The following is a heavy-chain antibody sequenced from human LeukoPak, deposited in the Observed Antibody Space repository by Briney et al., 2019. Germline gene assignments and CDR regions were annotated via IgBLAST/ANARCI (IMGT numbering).Heavy chain of an antibody. D-gene: IGHD4-11*01. Sequence: GGSLRLSCAASGLTFSAYGMSWIRQAPGKGLEWVSVIYSGGSTYYADSVKGRFTISRDRSRDTVYLQMNSLRVEDTALYYCARDHDYPRDYFDYWGQGTLVTVSS. V-gene: IGHV3-23*03. CDR1: GLTFSAYG. J-gene: IGHJ4*02. CDR3: ARDHDYPRDYFDY. CDR2: IYSGGST.